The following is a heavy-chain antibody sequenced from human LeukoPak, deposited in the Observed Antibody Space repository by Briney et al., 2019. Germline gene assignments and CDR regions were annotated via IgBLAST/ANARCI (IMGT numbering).Heavy chain of an antibody. V-gene: IGHV4-59*08. D-gene: IGHD2-15*01. CDR3: ARRSVVGYCSGGSCQDAFDI. Sequence: SETLSLTCTVSGGSISSYYWSWIRQPPGKGLEWIGYIYYSGSTNYNPSLKSRVTISVDTSKNQFSLKLSSVTAADTAVYYCARRSVVGYCSGGSCQDAFDIWGQGTMVTVSS. CDR2: IYYSGST. J-gene: IGHJ3*02. CDR1: GGSISSYY.